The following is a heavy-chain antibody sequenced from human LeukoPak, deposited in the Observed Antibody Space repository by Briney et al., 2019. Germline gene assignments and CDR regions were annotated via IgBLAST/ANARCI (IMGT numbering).Heavy chain of an antibody. Sequence: GGSLTLSCTVSGFTFSDYWMNWVRQAPGKGLEWVANIDQDGSSEYYVGSVQGRFTISRDNAKNSLYLQMNSLRAEDTAVYYCARGDWAPFDYWGQGSLLTVSS. J-gene: IGHJ4*02. CDR3: ARGDWAPFDY. CDR2: IDQDGSSE. D-gene: IGHD2-21*02. CDR1: GFTFSDYW. V-gene: IGHV3-7*01.